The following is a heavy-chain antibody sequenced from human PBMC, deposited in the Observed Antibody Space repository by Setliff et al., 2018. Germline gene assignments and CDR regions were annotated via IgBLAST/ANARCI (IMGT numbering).Heavy chain of an antibody. CDR3: ARDVEPSAISLYYFDY. CDR1: GFTFSSYS. V-gene: IGHV3-21*01. D-gene: IGHD2-2*02. J-gene: IGHJ4*02. Sequence: GGSLRLSCAASGFTFSSYSMNWVRQAPGKGLEWVSSISSSSSYIYYADSVKGRFTISRDNAKNSLYLQMNSLRAEDTAVYYRARDVEPSAISLYYFDYWGQGTLVTVSS. CDR2: ISSSSSYI.